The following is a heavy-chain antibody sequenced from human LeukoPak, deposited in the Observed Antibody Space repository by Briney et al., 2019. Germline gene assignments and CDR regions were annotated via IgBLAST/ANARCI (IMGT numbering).Heavy chain of an antibody. Sequence: GSLRLSCVASGFTFSNAWMSWVRQAPGKGLEWVGHIKSKVDGGAVDYAAPVQGRFTISRDDSKNTQYLEMNSLKTEDTAIYYCTPDLMDVWGKGTTVTVSS. CDR1: GFTFSNAW. CDR3: TPDLMDV. J-gene: IGHJ6*04. V-gene: IGHV3-15*01. CDR2: IKSKVDGGAV.